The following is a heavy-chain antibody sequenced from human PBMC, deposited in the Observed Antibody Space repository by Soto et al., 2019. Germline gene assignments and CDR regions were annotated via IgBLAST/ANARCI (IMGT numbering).Heavy chain of an antibody. D-gene: IGHD3-10*01. CDR1: VGSISSSSYY. Sequence: SENLSLTCTVSVGSISSSSYYWGWIRQPPGKGLEWIGSIYYSGSTYYNPSLKSRVTISVDTSKNQFSLKLSSVTAADTAVYYCARTYYYGSGSYSNWFDPWGQGTMVTVSS. CDR2: IYYSGST. CDR3: ARTYYYGSGSYSNWFDP. V-gene: IGHV4-39*01. J-gene: IGHJ5*02.